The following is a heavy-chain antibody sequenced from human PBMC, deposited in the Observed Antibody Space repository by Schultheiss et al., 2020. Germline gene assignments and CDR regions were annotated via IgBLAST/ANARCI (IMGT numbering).Heavy chain of an antibody. CDR1: GFTFIGYE. Sequence: GESLKISCAASGFTFIGYEMNWVRQAPGKGLEWVSYISTNGNTVYYGDSVKGRFTISRDNAKNSLYLQMNSLRAEDTAVYYCASLSRDPKVYGSAWGQGTLVTVSS. J-gene: IGHJ5*02. D-gene: IGHD3-10*01. V-gene: IGHV3-48*03. CDR3: ASLSRDPKVYGSA. CDR2: ISTNGNTV.